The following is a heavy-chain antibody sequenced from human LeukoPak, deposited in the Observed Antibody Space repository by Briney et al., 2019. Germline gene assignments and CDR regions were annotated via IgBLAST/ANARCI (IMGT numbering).Heavy chain of an antibody. D-gene: IGHD3-9*01. J-gene: IGHJ4*02. CDR2: IYNNEST. Sequence: TSETLSLTCTVSGDAVYYWNWIRQPAGKGLEWIGRIYNNESTWSNPSLKSRVTMSVDTSKNQFSLKLSSVTAADTAVYYCAGGYDILTGYLGVDYWGQGTLVTVSS. CDR3: AGGYDILTGYLGVDY. CDR1: GDAVYY. V-gene: IGHV4-4*07.